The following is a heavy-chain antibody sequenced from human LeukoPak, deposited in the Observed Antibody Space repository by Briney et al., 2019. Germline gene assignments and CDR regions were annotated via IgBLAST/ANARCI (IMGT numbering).Heavy chain of an antibody. D-gene: IGHD3-10*01. Sequence: GGSLRLSCAASGFTFSSYAMSWVRQAPGKGLEWVSTISGSGGSTYYADSVKGRFTISRDNSKNTLYLQMNSLRAEDTAVYYCAKSGVGGSGSYLLWGQGTLVTVSS. CDR2: ISGSGGST. J-gene: IGHJ4*02. V-gene: IGHV3-23*01. CDR1: GFTFSSYA. CDR3: AKSGVGGSGSYLL.